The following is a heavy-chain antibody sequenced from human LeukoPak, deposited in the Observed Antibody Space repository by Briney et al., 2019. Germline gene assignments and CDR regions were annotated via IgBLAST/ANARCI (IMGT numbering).Heavy chain of an antibody. V-gene: IGHV3-48*03. D-gene: IGHD3-22*01. CDR3: AREYYYDSSGYTNYYYGMDV. Sequence: GGSLRLSCAASGSTFSSYEMNWVRQAPGKGLEWVSYISSSGSTIYYADSVKGRFTISRDNAKNSLYLQMNSLRAEDMAVYYCAREYYYDSSGYTNYYYGMDVWGQGTTVTVSS. J-gene: IGHJ6*02. CDR1: GSTFSSYE. CDR2: ISSSGSTI.